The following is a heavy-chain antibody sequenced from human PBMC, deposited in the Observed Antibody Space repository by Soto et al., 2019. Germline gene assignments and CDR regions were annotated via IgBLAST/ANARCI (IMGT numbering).Heavy chain of an antibody. J-gene: IGHJ4*02. D-gene: IGHD5-18*01. CDR1: GFTFSSYG. CDR3: ARVGRYGYQGDY. CDR2: IWYDGSNK. V-gene: IGHV3-33*01. Sequence: QVQLVESGGGVVQPGRSLRLSCAASGFTFSSYGMHWVRQAPGKGLEWVAVIWYDGSNKYYADSVKGRFTISRDNSKNTLYLPMNSLRAEDTAVYYCARVGRYGYQGDYWGQGTLVTVSS.